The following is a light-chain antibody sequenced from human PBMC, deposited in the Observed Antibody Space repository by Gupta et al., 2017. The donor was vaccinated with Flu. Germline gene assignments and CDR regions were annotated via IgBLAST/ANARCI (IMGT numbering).Light chain of an antibody. Sequence: TLSWSPGEGATFSCRASQGVSSYIAWYQQKPGQAPRLLIYAASNRATGIPARFSGSGSGADFTLTISSLEPEDFGVYYCQQRSNWPPTLTFGGGTKVEIK. V-gene: IGKV3-11*01. CDR3: QQRSNWPPTLT. CDR2: AAS. J-gene: IGKJ4*01. CDR1: QGVSSY.